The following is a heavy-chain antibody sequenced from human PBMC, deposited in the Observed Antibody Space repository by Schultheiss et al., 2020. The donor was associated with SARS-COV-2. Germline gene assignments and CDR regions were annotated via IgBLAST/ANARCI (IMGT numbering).Heavy chain of an antibody. CDR3: ARFVDIVATSGQRYNWFDP. D-gene: IGHD5-12*01. V-gene: IGHV4-61*08. Sequence: SETLSLTCTVSGGSISSGGYYWSWIRQPPGKGLEWIGEINHSGSTNYNPSLKSRVTISVDTSKNQFSLKLSSVTAADTAVYYCARFVDIVATSGQRYNWFDPWGQGTLVTVSS. J-gene: IGHJ5*02. CDR1: GGSISSGGYY. CDR2: INHSGST.